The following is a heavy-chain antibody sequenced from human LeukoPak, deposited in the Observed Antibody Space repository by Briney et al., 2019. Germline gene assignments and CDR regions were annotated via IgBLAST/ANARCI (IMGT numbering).Heavy chain of an antibody. V-gene: IGHV3-21*01. J-gene: IGHJ5*02. CDR2: ISSSSYI. Sequence: GGSLRLSCAASGFTLSNYNMDWVRQVPGEGLELESSISSSSYIYYADSVKGRFTISRDNAKNSLYLQMNSLRAEDTAVYYCARAGNYYGRHTNWFDPWGQGTLVTVSS. D-gene: IGHD3-10*01. CDR1: GFTLSNYN. CDR3: ARAGNYYGRHTNWFDP.